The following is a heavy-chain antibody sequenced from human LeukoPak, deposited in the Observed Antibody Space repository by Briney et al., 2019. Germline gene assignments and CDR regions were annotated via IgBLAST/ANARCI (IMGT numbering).Heavy chain of an antibody. CDR3: VRGGATGLDL. CDR1: GFTFSYYE. V-gene: IGHV3-48*03. D-gene: IGHD5-12*01. CDR2: IDSSARTI. Sequence: QPGGCLRLSCAASGFTFSYYEMNWVRQAPGKGLEWVSYIDSSARTIYCADSVKGRFTISRDNAKNSLYLQMNNLRAEDTAVYYCVRGGATGLDLWGQGTLVTVSS. J-gene: IGHJ5*02.